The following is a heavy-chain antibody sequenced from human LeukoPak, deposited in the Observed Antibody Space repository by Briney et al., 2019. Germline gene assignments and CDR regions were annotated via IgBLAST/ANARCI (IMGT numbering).Heavy chain of an antibody. V-gene: IGHV4-34*01. D-gene: IGHD6-19*01. J-gene: IGHJ4*02. Sequence: SETLSLTCTVSGGSISSYYWSWIRQPPGKGLEWIGEINHSGSTNYNPSLKSRVTISVDTSKNQFSLKLSSVTAADTAVYYCARRSRSGWYVCFDYWGQGTLVTVSS. CDR3: ARRSRSGWYVCFDY. CDR2: INHSGST. CDR1: GGSISSYY.